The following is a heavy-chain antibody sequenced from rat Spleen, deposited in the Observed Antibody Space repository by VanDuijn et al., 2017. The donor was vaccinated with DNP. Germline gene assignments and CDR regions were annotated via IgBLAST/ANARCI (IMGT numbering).Heavy chain of an antibody. V-gene: IGHV3-1*01. CDR1: GYSITSNY. D-gene: IGHD4-2*01. J-gene: IGHJ3*01. Sequence: EVQLQESGSGLVKPSQSLSLTCSVTGYSITSNYWGWIRKFPGNKMEYIGHISYSGSTNYNPSLKSRLSITRDTSKNHFLLQLNSVTTEDTATYYCASGGAGIWFAYWGQGTLVTVSS. CDR3: ASGGAGIWFAY. CDR2: ISYSGST.